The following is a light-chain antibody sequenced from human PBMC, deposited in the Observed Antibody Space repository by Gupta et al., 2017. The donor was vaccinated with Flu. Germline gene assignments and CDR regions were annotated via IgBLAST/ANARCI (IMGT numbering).Light chain of an antibody. Sequence: DIVMTQSPDSLAVSLGERATINCKSSRSVLYTSNNKNYLAWLQQKPGQPPKVLIYWASTRESGVPDRFSGSGSGKDFTLTISGLQAEDVAVYYCQQYFTSPWTFGQGTKVEIK. J-gene: IGKJ1*01. CDR3: QQYFTSPWT. CDR1: RSVLYTSNNKNY. CDR2: WAS. V-gene: IGKV4-1*01.